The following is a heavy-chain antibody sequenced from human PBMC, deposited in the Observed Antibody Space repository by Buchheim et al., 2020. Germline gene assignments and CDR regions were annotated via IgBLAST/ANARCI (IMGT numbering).Heavy chain of an antibody. CDR2: NIPSFGTA. CDR1: GGTFSSYA. D-gene: IGHD7-27*01. J-gene: IGHJ5*02. Sequence: QVQLVQSGAEVKKPGSSVKVSCKASGGTFSSYAISCVRQAPGQRREWMGGNIPSFGTANYAQKFQGMVTLPAEDTPSTAQMELSSLSSEDTAVYYCATWGGAPPLYHWGQGTL. V-gene: IGHV1-69*12. CDR3: ATWGGAPPLYH.